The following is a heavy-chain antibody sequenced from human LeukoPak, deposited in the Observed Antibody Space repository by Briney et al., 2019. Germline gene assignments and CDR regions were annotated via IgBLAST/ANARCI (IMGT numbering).Heavy chain of an antibody. V-gene: IGHV1-2*02. D-gene: IGHD2-15*01. CDR3: ARDQYCSGGSCYLFDY. CDR1: GYTFTGYY. CDR2: INPNSGGT. J-gene: IGHJ4*02. Sequence: ASVKVSCKASGYTFTGYYMHWVRQAPGQGLEWMGWINPNSGGTNYAQKFQGRVTMTRDTSISTAYMELSRLRSDDTAVYYCARDQYCSGGSCYLFDYWGQGTLVTVSS.